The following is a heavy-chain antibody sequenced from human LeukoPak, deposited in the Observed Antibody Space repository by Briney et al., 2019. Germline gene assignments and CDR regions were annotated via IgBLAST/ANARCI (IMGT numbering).Heavy chain of an antibody. Sequence: PGASLKISCKGSGYSFANYWIAWVRQMPGKGLEWMGVIYPGDSDTRYSPSFQGQVTISADKSISATYLQWSTLKASDTAMYYCARRLYGDYLDYWGQGTLVTVSS. CDR2: IYPGDSDT. V-gene: IGHV5-51*01. CDR3: ARRLYGDYLDY. D-gene: IGHD4-17*01. CDR1: GYSFANYW. J-gene: IGHJ4*02.